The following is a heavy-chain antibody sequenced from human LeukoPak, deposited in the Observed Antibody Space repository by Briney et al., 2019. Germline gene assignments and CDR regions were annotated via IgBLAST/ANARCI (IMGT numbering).Heavy chain of an antibody. Sequence: GGSLRLSCAASGFTFSSYEMNWVRQAPGKGLEWVSYISSSGSTIYYADSVRGRFTISRDNAKNSLYLQMNSLRAEDTALYYCARGAAGQRGFDYWGQGTLVTVSS. V-gene: IGHV3-48*03. J-gene: IGHJ4*02. CDR2: ISSSGSTI. CDR3: ARGAAGQRGFDY. CDR1: GFTFSSYE. D-gene: IGHD6-13*01.